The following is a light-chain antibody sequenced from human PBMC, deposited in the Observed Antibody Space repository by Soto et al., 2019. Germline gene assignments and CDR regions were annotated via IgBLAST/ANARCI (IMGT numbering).Light chain of an antibody. CDR1: QSISSY. V-gene: IGKV1-39*01. CDR3: QQSYSTPPT. CDR2: AAS. J-gene: IGKJ1*01. Sequence: DIQMTQSPSSLSASVGDRVTITFRASQSISSYLNWYQQKPGKAPKLLIYAASSLQSGVPSRFSGSGSGTEFTLTISSLQPEDFATYYCQQSYSTPPTFGQGTKVEIK.